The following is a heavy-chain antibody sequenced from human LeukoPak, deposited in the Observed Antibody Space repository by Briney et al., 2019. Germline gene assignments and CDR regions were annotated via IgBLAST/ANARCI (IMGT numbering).Heavy chain of an antibody. CDR2: MNHSGST. J-gene: IGHJ6*03. CDR3: ARETGTTSFYYYYYMDV. V-gene: IGHV4-34*01. D-gene: IGHD1-7*01. CDR1: GGSLSGYN. Sequence: PSETLSLTCAVYGGSLSGYNWSWIRQPPGKGLEWIGEMNHSGSTNYNPSLKSRVTISVDTSKNQFSLKLSSVTAADTAVYYCARETGTTSFYYYYYMDVWGKGTTVTVSS.